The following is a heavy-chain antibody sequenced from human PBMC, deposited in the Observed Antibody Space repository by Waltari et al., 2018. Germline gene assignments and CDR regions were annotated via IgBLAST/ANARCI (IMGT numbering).Heavy chain of an antibody. CDR1: GYPFTGYY. V-gene: IGHV1-2*02. Sequence: QVQLVQSGAEVKKPGASVKVSCKASGYPFTGYYMHWVRQAPGQGLEWMGGIRPDRGATKYIQKLQGRVTMTRDTSTTTAYVELSGLRSDDTAVYYCAKLGSGSYHFDHWGQGTLVTVSP. CDR3: AKLGSGSYHFDH. CDR2: IRPDRGAT. J-gene: IGHJ4*02. D-gene: IGHD1-26*01.